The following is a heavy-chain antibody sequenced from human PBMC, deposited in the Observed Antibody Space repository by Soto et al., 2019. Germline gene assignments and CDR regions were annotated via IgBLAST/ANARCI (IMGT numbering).Heavy chain of an antibody. D-gene: IGHD3-16*01. Sequence: EVQLVESGGGLVQPGGSLRLSCAASGFTFSDYWMHWVRQAPGKGLVWVSRIKGDGSSTSNADSVEGRFTISRDNGKNTLDLQLYCLRAEDTAVYYCASGLRGFYGQDYWGQGTLVTVSS. CDR2: IKGDGSST. J-gene: IGHJ4*02. CDR1: GFTFSDYW. V-gene: IGHV3-74*01. CDR3: ASGLRGFYGQDY.